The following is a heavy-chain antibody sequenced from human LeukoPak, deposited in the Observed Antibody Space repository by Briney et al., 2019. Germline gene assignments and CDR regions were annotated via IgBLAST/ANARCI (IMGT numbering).Heavy chain of an antibody. J-gene: IGHJ5*02. V-gene: IGHV3-23*01. CDR3: AKCVHSNYYDSSGYYP. D-gene: IGHD3-22*01. CDR1: GFTFSSYA. CDR2: ISGSGGST. Sequence: GGSLRLSCAASGFTFSSYAMSWVRQAPGKGLEWVSAISGSGGSTYYADSVKGRFTISRDNSKNTLYLQMNSLRAEDTAVYYCAKCVHSNYYDSSGYYPWGQGTLVTVSS.